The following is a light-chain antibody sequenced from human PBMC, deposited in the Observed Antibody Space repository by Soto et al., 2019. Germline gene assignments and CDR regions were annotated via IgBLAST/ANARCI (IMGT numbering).Light chain of an antibody. CDR2: GAS. CDR3: QQYNNGLT. V-gene: IGKV3-15*01. Sequence: EIVMTQSPATLSVSPGESATLSCRASQSVSSKLALYQQQPGQAPRLLIYGASTRATGIPARFSGSGSGTKFTLPIGRLQSEDFAVYYCQQYNNGLTFGGGTKVEIK. CDR1: QSVSSK. J-gene: IGKJ4*01.